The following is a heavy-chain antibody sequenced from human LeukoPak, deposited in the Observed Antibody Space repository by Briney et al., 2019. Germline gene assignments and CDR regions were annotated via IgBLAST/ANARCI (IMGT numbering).Heavy chain of an antibody. D-gene: IGHD2-2*01. CDR2: IVVGSGDT. Sequence: SVKVSCKGSSLTFSNSAVQRVRQSRGQRLEWIGWIVVGSGDTNYAQRFQERVTITRDMSTNTAYMELSSLSSEDTAVYYCAAGYCTSISCYAAGVWGQGTTVIVSS. CDR3: AAGYCTSISCYAAGV. J-gene: IGHJ6*02. CDR1: SLTFSNSA. V-gene: IGHV1-58*01.